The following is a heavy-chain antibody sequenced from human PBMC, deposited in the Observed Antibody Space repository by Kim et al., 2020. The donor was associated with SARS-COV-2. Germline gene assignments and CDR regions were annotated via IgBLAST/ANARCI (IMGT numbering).Heavy chain of an antibody. CDR2: IRNKANSYTT. CDR3: VPGFCSSTSCYSSQFDY. D-gene: IGHD2-2*02. CDR1: GFTFSDHY. Sequence: GGSLRLSCAASGFTFSDHYMDWVRQAPGEGLEWVARIRNKANSYTTDYAASVKGRFTISRDDSKNSVFLQMNSLKTEDTAVYYCVPGFCSSTSCYSSQFDYWGQGTHVTVSS. V-gene: IGHV3-72*01. J-gene: IGHJ4*02.